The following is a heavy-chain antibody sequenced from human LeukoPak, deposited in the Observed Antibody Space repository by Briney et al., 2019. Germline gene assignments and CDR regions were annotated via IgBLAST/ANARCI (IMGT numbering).Heavy chain of an antibody. CDR3: ARVGDGNFDY. V-gene: IGHV4-59*01. CDR2: IYYSGNT. Sequence: SETLSLTCTVSGGSISSYYWSWLRQPPGKGLEWIGYIYYSGNTNYNPSLKSRVTISIDTSKNQSSLKLSSVTAADTAVYHCARVGDGNFDYWGQGTLVTVSP. CDR1: GGSISSYY. D-gene: IGHD3-10*01. J-gene: IGHJ4*02.